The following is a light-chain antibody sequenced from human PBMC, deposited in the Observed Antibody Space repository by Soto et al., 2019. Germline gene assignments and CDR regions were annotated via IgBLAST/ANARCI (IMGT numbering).Light chain of an antibody. V-gene: IGLV1-47*01. CDR2: RNN. Sequence: QLVLTQPPSASGTPGQRVTISCSGSSSNIGSNSVYWYQQLPGTAPKLLIYRNNQRPSGVPDRFSVSKSGTSASLAISGLRSEDEADYYCAAWDDSLSGVVFGGGTKLTVL. J-gene: IGLJ2*01. CDR1: SSNIGSNS. CDR3: AAWDDSLSGVV.